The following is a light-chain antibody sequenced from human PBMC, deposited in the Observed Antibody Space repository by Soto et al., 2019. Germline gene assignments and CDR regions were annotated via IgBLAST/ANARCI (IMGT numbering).Light chain of an antibody. CDR2: GAS. V-gene: IGKV3D-15*01. CDR3: QQYNNWPPT. CDR1: QSVSSN. J-gene: IGKJ1*01. Sequence: EIVWTPFPGTLSLSLGERATLSCRASQSVSSNLAWYQQKPGQAPRLLIYGASTRATGIPARFSGSGSGTEFTLTISSLQSEDFAVYYCQQYNNWPPTFGQGTKVDIK.